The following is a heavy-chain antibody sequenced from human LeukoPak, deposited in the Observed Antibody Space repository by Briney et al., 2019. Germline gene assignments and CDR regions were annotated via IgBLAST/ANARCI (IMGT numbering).Heavy chain of an antibody. CDR2: INHSGST. D-gene: IGHD2-21*02. CDR3: ARDPVQCGGDCYDPSNVQH. V-gene: IGHV4-34*01. CDR1: GGSFSGYY. J-gene: IGHJ1*01. Sequence: SETLCLTCAVYGGSFSGYYWSWIRQPPGKGLEWIGEINHSGSTNYNPSLKSRVTISVDTSKNQFSLKLSSVTAADTAVYYCARDPVQCGGDCYDPSNVQHWGQGTLVTVSS.